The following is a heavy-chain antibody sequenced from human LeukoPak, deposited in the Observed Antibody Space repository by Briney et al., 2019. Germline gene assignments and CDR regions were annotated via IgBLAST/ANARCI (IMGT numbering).Heavy chain of an antibody. D-gene: IGHD1-14*01. CDR3: ARHEWGITNAFDI. J-gene: IGHJ3*02. CDR1: SGSISSSTYY. V-gene: IGHV4-39*01. CDR2: IYYSGTT. Sequence: SETLSLTCTVSSGSISSSTYYWGWIRQPPGKGLEWIGTIYYSGTTYYNPSLKSRVTISVDTSKKQFSLKLRSVTAADTAVYYCARHEWGITNAFDIWGQGTMVTVSS.